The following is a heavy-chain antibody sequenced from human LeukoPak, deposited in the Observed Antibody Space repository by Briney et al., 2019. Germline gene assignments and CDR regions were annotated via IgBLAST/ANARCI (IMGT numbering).Heavy chain of an antibody. D-gene: IGHD3-10*01. CDR3: ARVGRGYYGSGKNAFDI. CDR2: INHSGST. V-gene: IGHV4-34*01. CDR1: GGSFSGYY. J-gene: IGHJ3*02. Sequence: PSETLSLTCAVYGGSFSGYYWSWIRQPPGKGLEWIGEINHSGSTNYNPSLKSRVTISVDTPKNQFSLKLSSVTAADTAVYYCARVGRGYYGSGKNAFDIWGQGTMVTVSS.